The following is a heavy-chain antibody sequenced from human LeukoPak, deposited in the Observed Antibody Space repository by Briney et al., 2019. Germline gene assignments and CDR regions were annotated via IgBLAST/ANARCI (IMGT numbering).Heavy chain of an antibody. V-gene: IGHV3-33*01. CDR3: ARGIAVAGTSWFDQ. D-gene: IGHD6-19*01. CDR1: GFTFSSYG. J-gene: IGHJ5*02. CDR2: IWYDGSNK. Sequence: GGSLRLSCAASGFTFSSYGMHWVRQAPGKGLEWVAVIWYDGSNKYYADSVKGRFTISRDNSKNTLYLQMNSLRAEDTAVYYCARGIAVAGTSWFDQWGQVTLVTVSP.